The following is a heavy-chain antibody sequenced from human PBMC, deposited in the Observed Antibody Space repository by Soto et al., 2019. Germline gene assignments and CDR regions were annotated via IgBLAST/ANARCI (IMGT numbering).Heavy chain of an antibody. D-gene: IGHD5-12*01. CDR2: IYFSGSA. V-gene: IGHV4-59*08. CDR3: ARRYRGYGDY. J-gene: IGHJ4*02. CDR1: GGSITSYD. Sequence: SQTLSLTCTVSGGSITSYDCSWIRQPPGKGLEWIGYIYFSGSANYNPSLKSRVTISVDTSKNQFSLKLSSVTAADTAVYYCARRYRGYGDYWGQGTLVTVSS.